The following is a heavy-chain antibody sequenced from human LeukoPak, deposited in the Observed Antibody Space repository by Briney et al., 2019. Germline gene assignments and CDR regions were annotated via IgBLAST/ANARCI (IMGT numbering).Heavy chain of an antibody. V-gene: IGHV3-23*01. CDR3: AKMVLLTGYFDY. D-gene: IGHD3-9*01. J-gene: IGHJ4*02. Sequence: GGSLRLSCAASGFTFSSYAMSWVRQAPGKGLEWVSAISGSGGSTYYADSVKGRFTISRDNSKNTLYPQMDSLRAEDTAVYYCAKMVLLTGYFDYWGQGTLVTVSS. CDR2: ISGSGGST. CDR1: GFTFSSYA.